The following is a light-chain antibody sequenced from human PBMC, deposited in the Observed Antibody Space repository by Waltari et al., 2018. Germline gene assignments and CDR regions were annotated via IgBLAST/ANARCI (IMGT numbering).Light chain of an antibody. CDR2: LNS. V-gene: IGLV3-9*01. CDR3: YSTDRTGKQRV. Sequence: SYELTQPLSVSVALGQTARIPCGGSNIGNKHVHWYQQRPGQAPVLVIYLNSNRPSGIPERFSGSSSGTMVTLTISGAQVEDEGDYYCYSTDRTGKQRVFGGGTKLTVL. CDR1: NIGNKH. J-gene: IGLJ2*01.